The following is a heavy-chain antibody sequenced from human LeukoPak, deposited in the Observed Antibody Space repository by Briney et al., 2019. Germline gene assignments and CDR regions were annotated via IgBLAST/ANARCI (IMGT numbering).Heavy chain of an antibody. CDR3: ARGPYVLGYCSSTSCYEPLF. CDR1: GFSISNDW. Sequence: GGSLRLSCAASGFSISNDWMSWVRQAPGKGLEWVSAISGSGGSTYYADSVKGRFTISRDNSKNTLYLQMNSLRAEDTAVYYCARGPYVLGYCSSTSCYEPLFWGQGTLVTVSS. CDR2: ISGSGGST. J-gene: IGHJ4*02. D-gene: IGHD2-2*01. V-gene: IGHV3-23*01.